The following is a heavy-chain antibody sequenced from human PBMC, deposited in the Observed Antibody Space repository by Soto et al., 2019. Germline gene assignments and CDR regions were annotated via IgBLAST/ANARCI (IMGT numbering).Heavy chain of an antibody. CDR1: GFTFSDNA. D-gene: IGHD2-2*01. CDR2: ISDDGDST. J-gene: IGHJ6*02. Sequence: EVQLLESGGDLVQPGGSLRLSCGASGFTFSDNAMTWVRQAPGKGLEWVSSISDDGDSTYYAASMKGRFTMSRDNSKNTLFLQMSSLGAEDTAVYYCAKSLSTAVNYGMNVWGQGSAVTVSS. V-gene: IGHV3-23*01. CDR3: AKSLSTAVNYGMNV.